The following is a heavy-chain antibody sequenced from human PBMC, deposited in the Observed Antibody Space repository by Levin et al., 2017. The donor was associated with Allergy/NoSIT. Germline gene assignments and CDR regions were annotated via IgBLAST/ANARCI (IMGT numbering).Heavy chain of an antibody. CDR3: AAKQWLAHDAFDI. Sequence: GGSLRLSCAASGFTFSSSAMSWVRQAPGKGLEWVSAISGSGGSTYYADSVKGRFTISRDNSKNTLYLQMNSLRAEDTAVYYCAAKQWLAHDAFDIWGQGTMVTVSS. V-gene: IGHV3-23*01. CDR2: ISGSGGST. D-gene: IGHD6-19*01. CDR1: GFTFSSSA. J-gene: IGHJ3*02.